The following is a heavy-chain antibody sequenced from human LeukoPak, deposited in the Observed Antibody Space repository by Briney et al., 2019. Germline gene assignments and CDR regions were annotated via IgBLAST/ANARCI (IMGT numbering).Heavy chain of an antibody. Sequence: PGGSLRLSCAASGFIFSSYSMNWVRQAPGKRLEWVSYISSSSATIYYADSVKGRFTISRDNAKNSLYLQMNSLRAEDTAVYYCASLYGSGPNWFDPWGQGTLVTVSS. D-gene: IGHD3-10*01. V-gene: IGHV3-48*01. CDR1: GFIFSSYS. CDR3: ASLYGSGPNWFDP. J-gene: IGHJ5*02. CDR2: ISSSSATI.